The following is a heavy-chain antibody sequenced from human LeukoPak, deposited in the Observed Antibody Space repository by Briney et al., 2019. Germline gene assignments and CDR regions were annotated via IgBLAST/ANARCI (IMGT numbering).Heavy chain of an antibody. V-gene: IGHV3-23*01. D-gene: IGHD1-26*01. J-gene: IGHJ4*02. Sequence: GGSLRLSCVASGFIFSSYGMHWVRQAPGKGLEWVSTICGSGGGTYYADSVKGRFTISRDDSKNTLYLQMNSLRADDTAVYYCAKDLGRYRNNFFDYWGQGNLVTVSS. CDR1: GFIFSSYG. CDR3: AKDLGRYRNNFFDY. CDR2: ICGSGGGT.